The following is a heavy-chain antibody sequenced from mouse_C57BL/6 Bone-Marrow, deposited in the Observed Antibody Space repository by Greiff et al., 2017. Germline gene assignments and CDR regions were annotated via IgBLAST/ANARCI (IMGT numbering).Heavy chain of an antibody. D-gene: IGHD2-12*01. Sequence: QVQLKQSGAELAKPGASVKLSCKASGYTFTSYWMHWVKQRPVQGLEWIGYINPSSGYTKNNQKFKDKATLTADKSSSTAYMQLSSLTYEDSAVYYCARSRYSNDEYFDVWGTGTTVTVSS. V-gene: IGHV1-7*01. CDR2: INPSSGYT. J-gene: IGHJ1*03. CDR1: GYTFTSYW. CDR3: ARSRYSNDEYFDV.